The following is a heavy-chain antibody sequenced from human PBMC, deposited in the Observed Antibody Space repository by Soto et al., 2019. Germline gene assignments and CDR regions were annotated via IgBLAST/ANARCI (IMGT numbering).Heavy chain of an antibody. CDR3: ARGKEVSGYWFFDL. Sequence: QAQLVQSGAEVKQPGASVKVSCKASGHIFTDFFMHWVRQAPGQGLEWMGWTNSNSGGTKYAQKVQGRVTMTRDTSISTAYMDLSRLTSDGTAVYYCARGKEVSGYWFFDLWGRGTLVTVSS. J-gene: IGHJ2*01. V-gene: IGHV1-2*02. CDR2: TNSNSGGT. CDR1: GHIFTDFF. D-gene: IGHD1-26*01.